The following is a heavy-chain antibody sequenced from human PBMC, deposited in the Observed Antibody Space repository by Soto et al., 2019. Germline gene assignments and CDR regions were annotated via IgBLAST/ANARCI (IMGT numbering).Heavy chain of an antibody. CDR2: ISSSGSFM. CDR3: ARDPPTGTTLVWVDS. D-gene: IGHD1-7*01. CDR1: GFSFSSDS. V-gene: IGHV3-21*01. Sequence: EVQLVESGGGLVKPGGSLRLSCAASGFSFSSDSMDWVRQAPGKGLEWVSSISSSGSFMNYADSVKGRFTISRDNAKNSLYLQMSSLKDEDTAVYYCARDPPTGTTLVWVDSWGEGTLVTVSS. J-gene: IGHJ5*01.